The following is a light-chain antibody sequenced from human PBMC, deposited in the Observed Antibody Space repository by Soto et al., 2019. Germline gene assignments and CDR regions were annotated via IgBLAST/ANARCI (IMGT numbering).Light chain of an antibody. CDR3: HQYGSLPPWT. J-gene: IGKJ1*01. CDR1: QSVSSNY. Sequence: EIVLTQSPGTLSLSPGERATLSCRASQSVSSNYLAWYQQKPGQAPRFLIYGASSRASVIPDSFSGSGSGTDFTLPISRLEPEDFAVYYCHQYGSLPPWTFGQGTKVEIK. V-gene: IGKV3-20*01. CDR2: GAS.